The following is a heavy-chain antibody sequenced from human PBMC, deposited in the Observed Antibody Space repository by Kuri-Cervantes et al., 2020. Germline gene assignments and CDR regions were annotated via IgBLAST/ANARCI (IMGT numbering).Heavy chain of an antibody. D-gene: IGHD5/OR15-5a*01. CDR1: GFTFADYA. V-gene: IGHV3-49*03. J-gene: IGHJ4*02. CDR2: IRSKGYGETP. Sequence: GESLKISCSASGFTFADYAMSWFRQAPGEGLEWVSLIRSKGYGETPAYAASVKGRFTISRDDSKTTLYLQMNSLRAEDTALYYCAKDSFYDSSSFDYWGQGTLVTVSS. CDR3: AKDSFYDSSSFDY.